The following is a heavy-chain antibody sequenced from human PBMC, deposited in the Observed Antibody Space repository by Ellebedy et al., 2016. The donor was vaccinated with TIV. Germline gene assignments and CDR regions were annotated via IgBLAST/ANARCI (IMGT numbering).Heavy chain of an antibody. CDR2: IYDSGRT. Sequence: SETLSLXXNVSGGSISGTYTRYYWARIPQPPGNGLERIGSIYDSGRTHYNPSLKSRVTISVDTSKNQFSLKLSSVTAADTAVYYCARYRSGIVVVPAHYGMDVWGQGTTVTVSS. V-gene: IGHV4-39*01. D-gene: IGHD2-2*01. CDR1: GGSISGTYTRYY. J-gene: IGHJ6*02. CDR3: ARYRSGIVVVPAHYGMDV.